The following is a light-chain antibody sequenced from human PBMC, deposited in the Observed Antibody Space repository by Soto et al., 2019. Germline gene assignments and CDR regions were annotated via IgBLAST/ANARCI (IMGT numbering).Light chain of an antibody. Sequence: EIVMTQSPATLSVSPGERATLSCRASQSISTELAWYQQKPGQPPRLLIYSSSTMATGDPARFNGSRSGLKFTITISGMQSEDFAVYYCQQCHNCHLTFGQGTRLEI. V-gene: IGKV3-15*01. CDR1: QSISTE. J-gene: IGKJ2*01. CDR3: QQCHNCHLT. CDR2: SSS.